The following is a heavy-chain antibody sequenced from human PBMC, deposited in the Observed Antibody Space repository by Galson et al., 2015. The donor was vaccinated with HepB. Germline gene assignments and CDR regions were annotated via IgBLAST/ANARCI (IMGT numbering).Heavy chain of an antibody. Sequence: SLRLSCAASGFNFNRHAMTWVRQAPGKGLDWVASISGGGDDTRYAASVKGRFTISRDNSKNTLDLHISNLRVEDTAIYYCARFLYDPLSYNYYFHMDVWGKGTSVIVSS. CDR2: ISGGGDDT. CDR1: GFNFNRHA. V-gene: IGHV3-23*01. D-gene: IGHD5/OR15-5a*01. CDR3: ARFLYDPLSYNYYFHMDV. J-gene: IGHJ6*03.